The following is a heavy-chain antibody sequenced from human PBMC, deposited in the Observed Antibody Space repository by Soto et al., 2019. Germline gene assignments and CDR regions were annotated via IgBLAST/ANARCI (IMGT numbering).Heavy chain of an antibody. CDR3: ARGSGWDPMDV. V-gene: IGHV3-7*03. Sequence: GGSLRLSCTAAGFTFSDWWMSWVRQAPGKGLEWVANIKLDGSEKFYVDSVEGRFTISRDNAKDSLSLQMNSLRADDTAVYYCARGSGWDPMDVWGQGTTVTVSS. D-gene: IGHD3-3*01. CDR2: IKLDGSEK. J-gene: IGHJ6*02. CDR1: GFTFSDWW.